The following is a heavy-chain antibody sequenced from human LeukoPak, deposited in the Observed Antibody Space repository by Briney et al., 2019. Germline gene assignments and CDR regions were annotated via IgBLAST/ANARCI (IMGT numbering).Heavy chain of an antibody. CDR2: ISGSGGST. J-gene: IGHJ4*02. CDR3: AKAPKTYCGGDCYSDY. D-gene: IGHD2-21*01. V-gene: IGHV3-23*01. CDR1: EFTFNSFA. Sequence: GGSLRLSCAASEFTFNSFAMSWVRQAPGKGLEWVSAISGSGGSTYYADSVRGRFTISRDNSKNTLYLQMSSLRAEDTAVYYCAKAPKTYCGGDCYSDYWGQGTLVTVSS.